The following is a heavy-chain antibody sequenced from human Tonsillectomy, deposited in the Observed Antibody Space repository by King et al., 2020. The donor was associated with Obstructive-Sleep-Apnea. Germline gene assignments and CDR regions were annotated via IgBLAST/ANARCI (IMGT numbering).Heavy chain of an antibody. J-gene: IGHJ4*02. CDR3: AKDLDSGDYGSGGTFDY. CDR2: ISVSGGCT. Sequence: VQLVESGGGLVQPGGSLILSCAASGFTFSSYAMSWVRQAPGKGLEWVSAISVSGGCTYYADSVKGRFTISRDNSTNTLYLQMNSLRAEARALYYCAKDLDSGDYGSGGTFDYWGQGTLVTASS. CDR1: GFTFSSYA. D-gene: IGHD3-10*01. V-gene: IGHV3-23*04.